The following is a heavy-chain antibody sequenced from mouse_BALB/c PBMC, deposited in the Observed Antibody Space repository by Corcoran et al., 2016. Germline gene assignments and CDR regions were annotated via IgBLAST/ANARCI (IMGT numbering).Heavy chain of an antibody. CDR1: GYTFSSYW. CDR2: ILPGSGNT. CDR3: VRQGGAY. J-gene: IGHJ3*01. D-gene: IGHD1-1*02. V-gene: IGHV1-9*01. Sequence: QVQLQQSGAELMRPGASVMISCKTTGYTFSSYWIHWVKQRPGYGLEWIGEILPGSGNTNFNEEFRGKATFTADTSSNTAYMQFSSLTSEDSAVYYCVRQGGAYWGQGTLVTVSA.